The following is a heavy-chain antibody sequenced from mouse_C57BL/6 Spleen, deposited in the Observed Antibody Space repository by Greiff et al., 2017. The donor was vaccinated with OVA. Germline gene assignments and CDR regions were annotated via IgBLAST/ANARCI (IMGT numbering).Heavy chain of an antibody. CDR3: AVTTVVAKDCDY. CDR1: GYPFTSYW. Sequence: QVKLLQPGAGLVMPGASVKLSCKVSGYPFTSYWMHWVRQRPGQGLEWIGEIDPSDSSTHYNQQFKGQSTLNVDKSSSTAYMQLSSLTSENSAVDYCAVTTVVAKDCDYWGKGTTLTVSS. CDR2: IDPSDSST. J-gene: IGHJ2*01. D-gene: IGHD1-1*01. V-gene: IGHV1-69*01.